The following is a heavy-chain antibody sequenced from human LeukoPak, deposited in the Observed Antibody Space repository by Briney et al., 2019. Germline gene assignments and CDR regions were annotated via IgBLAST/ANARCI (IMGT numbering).Heavy chain of an antibody. CDR2: IRYDGSNK. V-gene: IGHV3-30*02. D-gene: IGHD5-18*01. CDR3: ARAKDARMKDTAMVYPFDY. CDR1: GFTFSSYG. Sequence: GGSLRLSCAASGFTFSSYGMHWVRQAPGKGLEWVAFIRYDGSNKYYADSVKGRFTISRDNAKNSLYLQMNSLRAEDTAVYYCARAKDARMKDTAMVYPFDYWGQGTLVTVSS. J-gene: IGHJ4*02.